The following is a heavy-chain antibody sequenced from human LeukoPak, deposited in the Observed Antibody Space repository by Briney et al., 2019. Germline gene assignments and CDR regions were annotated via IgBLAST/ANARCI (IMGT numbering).Heavy chain of an antibody. D-gene: IGHD3/OR15-3a*01. V-gene: IGHV3-7*02. CDR2: VNQDGSVE. CDR3: ARAFGLTDY. J-gene: IGHJ4*02. Sequence: PGGSLRLSCAASGFTISHYWMSWVRQAPGEGLEWVANVNQDGSVEHYVDSVKGRFTISRDNAKNSLYLQMNTLRAEDTAVYYCARAFGLTDYWGQGTLVTVSS. CDR1: GFTISHYW.